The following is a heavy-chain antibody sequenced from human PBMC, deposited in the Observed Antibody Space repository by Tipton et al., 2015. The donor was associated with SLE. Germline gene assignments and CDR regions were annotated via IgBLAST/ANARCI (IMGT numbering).Heavy chain of an antibody. CDR2: IYYSGST. CDR3: ARGVRDGYFDY. V-gene: IGHV4-59*01. D-gene: IGHD5-24*01. Sequence: TLSLTCTVSGGSISSYYWSWIRQPPGKGLEWIGYIYYSGSTNYNPSLKSRVTISVDTSKNQFSLKLSSVTAADTAVYYCARGVRDGYFDYWGQGTLVTVSS. CDR1: GGSISSYY. J-gene: IGHJ4*02.